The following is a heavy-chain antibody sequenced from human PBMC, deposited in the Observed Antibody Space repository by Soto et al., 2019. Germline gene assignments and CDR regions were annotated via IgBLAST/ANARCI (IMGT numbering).Heavy chain of an antibody. Sequence: EVQLLESGGGLVQPGGSLRLSCVASGFTFSSYAMSWVRQAPGKGLGWVSVISGSGGHTYYADSVKGRFTISRDNSKYTLYLQMNSLRVEDTGVYYCAKDPGAVAGVGWFDPWGQGTLVNVYS. CDR2: ISGSGGHT. CDR3: AKDPGAVAGVGWFDP. D-gene: IGHD6-19*01. J-gene: IGHJ5*02. V-gene: IGHV3-23*01. CDR1: GFTFSSYA.